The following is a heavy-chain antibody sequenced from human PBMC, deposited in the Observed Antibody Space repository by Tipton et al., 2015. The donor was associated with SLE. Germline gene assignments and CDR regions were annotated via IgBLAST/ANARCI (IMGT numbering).Heavy chain of an antibody. CDR2: IYPDDSDT. V-gene: IGHV5-51*03. CDR3: ASLAPPLSSRHNWFDP. Sequence: VQLVQSGAEVKRPGESLKISCKGSGYSFTNYWIAWVRQMPGKGLEWMGVIYPDDSDTRYSPSFQGQVTISADKSISSAYLQWGSLKASDSAIYYSASLAPPLSSRHNWFDPWGQGTLVTVSS. J-gene: IGHJ5*02. D-gene: IGHD3-16*02. CDR1: GYSFTNYW.